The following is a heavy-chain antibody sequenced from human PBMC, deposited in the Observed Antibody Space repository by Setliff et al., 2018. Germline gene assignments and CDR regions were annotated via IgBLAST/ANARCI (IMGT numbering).Heavy chain of an antibody. CDR1: GYTFTSYG. D-gene: IGHD3-10*01. CDR2: ISGYNGNT. V-gene: IGHV1-18*01. Sequence: GASVKVSCKASGYTFTSYGFSWVRQAPGQGLEWMGWISGYNGNTNYAQKVQGRVTMTTDTSTGTIYMELRSLRADDTAVYYCSRFGLYYKAVYGGGDYYYYGMDVWGQGTTVTVSS. J-gene: IGHJ6*02. CDR3: SRFGLYYKAVYGGGDYYYYGMDV.